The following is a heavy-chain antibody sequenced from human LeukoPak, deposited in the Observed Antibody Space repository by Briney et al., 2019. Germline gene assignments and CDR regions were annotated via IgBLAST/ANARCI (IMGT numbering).Heavy chain of an antibody. CDR3: ARVENMVRGVSFDY. V-gene: IGHV4-39*07. J-gene: IGHJ4*02. Sequence: SETLSLTCTVSGGSISSSSYYWGWIRQPPGKGLEWIGSIYHSGSTYYNPSLKSRVTISVDTSKNKFSLKLSSVTAADTAVYYCARVENMVRGVSFDYWGQGTLVTVSS. D-gene: IGHD3-10*01. CDR2: IYHSGST. CDR1: GGSISSSSYY.